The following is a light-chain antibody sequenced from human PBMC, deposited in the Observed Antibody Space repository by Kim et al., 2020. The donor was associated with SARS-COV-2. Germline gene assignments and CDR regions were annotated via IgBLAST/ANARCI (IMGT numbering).Light chain of an antibody. V-gene: IGLV4-69*01. CDR3: QTWGTGMV. CDR2: LTSDGSH. J-gene: IGLJ3*02. Sequence: GASVKVTCTLSSGHSSYAIAWHQQQPEKGPRYLMKLTSDGSHSKGDGIPDRFSGSSSGAERYLSISSLQSEDEADYYCQTWGTGMVFGGGTQLTVL. CDR1: SGHSSYA.